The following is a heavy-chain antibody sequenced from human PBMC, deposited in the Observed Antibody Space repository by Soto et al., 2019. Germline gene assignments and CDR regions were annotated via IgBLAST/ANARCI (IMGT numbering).Heavy chain of an antibody. CDR2: IVVGSGNT. V-gene: IGHV1-58*02. CDR1: GFTFTSSA. Sequence: QMQLVQSGPEVKKPGTSVKVSCKASGFTFTSSAMLWVRQARGQRLEWIGWIVVGSGNTNYAQKFQERVTITRDMSTTTAYMELSSLRSEDTAVDYCAADPLVHPNNAFDIWGQGTMVTVSS. J-gene: IGHJ3*02. CDR3: AADPLVHPNNAFDI. D-gene: IGHD2-8*02.